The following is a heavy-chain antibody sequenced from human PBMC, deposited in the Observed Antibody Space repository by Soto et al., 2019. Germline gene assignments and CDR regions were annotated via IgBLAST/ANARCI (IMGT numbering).Heavy chain of an antibody. CDR1: GFTFSSYW. V-gene: IGHV3-74*01. D-gene: IGHD6-13*01. Sequence: EVQLVESGGGLVQPGGSLRLSCAASGFTFSSYWMHWVRQAPGKGLVWVSRINSDGSNRDYADSVKGRFPLTRDDAKNTLYLQMSSLRVEDTALYYCVRGASSWNGIDYWGQGTLVTVSS. CDR2: INSDGSNR. CDR3: VRGASSWNGIDY. J-gene: IGHJ4*02.